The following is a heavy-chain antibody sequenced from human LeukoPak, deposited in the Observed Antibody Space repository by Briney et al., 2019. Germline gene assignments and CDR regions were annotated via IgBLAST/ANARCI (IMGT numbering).Heavy chain of an antibody. CDR3: ASLFLEWLTPIFDY. CDR2: INPNSGGT. CDR1: GYTFTGYY. D-gene: IGHD3-3*01. Sequence: ASVKASCKASGYTFTGYYMHWVRQAPGQGLEWMGWINPNSGGTNYAQKFQGRVTMTRDTSISTAYMELSRLRSDDTAVYYCASLFLEWLTPIFDYWGQGTLVTVSS. V-gene: IGHV1-2*02. J-gene: IGHJ4*02.